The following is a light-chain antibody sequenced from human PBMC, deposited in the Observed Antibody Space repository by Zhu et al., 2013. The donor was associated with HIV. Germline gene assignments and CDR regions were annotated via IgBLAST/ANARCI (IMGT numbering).Light chain of an antibody. CDR2: DAS. Sequence: DIVLTQSPGTLSLSPGETATLSCRASQSVGSRSLAWYQQKPGQAPRLLIYDASIRATGIADRFSGSGYETDFTLTITRLEPEDFAVYYCQQYGGSPRTFGQGTNLEIK. CDR3: QQYGGSPRT. V-gene: IGKV3-20*01. J-gene: IGKJ2*02. CDR1: QSVGSRS.